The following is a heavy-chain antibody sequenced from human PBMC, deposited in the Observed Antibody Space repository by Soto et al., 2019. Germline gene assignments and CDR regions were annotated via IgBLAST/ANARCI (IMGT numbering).Heavy chain of an antibody. J-gene: IGHJ5*02. D-gene: IGHD4-17*01. CDR2: INPSSGNT. CDR3: AGGIKYGDYSRWFDP. CDR1: GYIFTNYD. V-gene: IGHV1-8*01. Sequence: GASVKVSCKASGYIFTNYDINWVRQATGQGLEYLGWINPSSGNTGYVQKFKGRVTMTRNTSINTAYMELNSLRSEDTAVYYCAGGIKYGDYSRWFDPWG.